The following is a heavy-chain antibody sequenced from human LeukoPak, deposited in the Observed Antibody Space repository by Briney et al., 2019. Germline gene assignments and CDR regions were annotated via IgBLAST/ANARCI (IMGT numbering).Heavy chain of an antibody. CDR1: GFTFSSNA. D-gene: IGHD1-26*01. CDR3: AKPRDSIVGTTTPTRLATLDI. CDR2: ISTGGGST. J-gene: IGHJ3*02. V-gene: IGHV3-23*01. Sequence: TGGSLRLSCAASGFTFSSNAMSWVRQALGKGLEWVSAISTGGGSTYYADSVKGRFTISRDNPNNTLYLQMNNLRAEDTAVYYCAKPRDSIVGTTTPTRLATLDIWGQGTMVTVSS.